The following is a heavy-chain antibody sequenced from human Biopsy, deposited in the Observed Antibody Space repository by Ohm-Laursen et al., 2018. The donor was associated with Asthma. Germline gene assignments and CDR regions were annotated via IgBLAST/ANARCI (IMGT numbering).Heavy chain of an antibody. CDR1: GYTFNSAG. Sequence: ASEKVSCKTSGYTFNSAGITWARQDPGQGLEWMGWISVYNGNTKVAQKLQDRVTMITDTSTSTAYMELRSLRSDDTAVYFCARAVDYSHYYGIDVWGQGTTVTVS. J-gene: IGHJ6*02. V-gene: IGHV1-18*01. CDR3: ARAVDYSHYYGIDV. CDR2: ISVYNGNT. D-gene: IGHD3-10*01.